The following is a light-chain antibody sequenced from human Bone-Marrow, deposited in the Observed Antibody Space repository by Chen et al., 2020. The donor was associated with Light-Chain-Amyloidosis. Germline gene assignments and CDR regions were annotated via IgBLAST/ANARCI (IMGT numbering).Light chain of an antibody. CDR1: DLPKKY. J-gene: IGLJ2*01. CDR3: QSADSSGTYEVI. Sequence: SYELTRPPSVSVSPGQTARITCSGEDLPKKYAYWYQQKPGQAPVLVIHRDTERPSGTSERFSGSSSGTTATLPISGFQAEDEAYYHCQSADSSGTYEVIFGGGTKLTVL. CDR2: RDT. V-gene: IGLV3-25*03.